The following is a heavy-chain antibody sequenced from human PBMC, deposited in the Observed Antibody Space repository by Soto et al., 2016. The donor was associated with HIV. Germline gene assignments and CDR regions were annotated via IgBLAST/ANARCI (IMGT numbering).Heavy chain of an antibody. V-gene: IGHV4-31*03. CDR3: ARDLRGGYCSSTTCPAGDWFDP. D-gene: IGHD2-2*01. Sequence: QVQLQESGPGLVKPSQTLSLTCTVSGGSISSGGYYWSWIRQHPGKGLEWIGYIYYSGSTYYNPSLKSRVTISVDTSKNQFSLKLSSVTAADTAVYYCARDLRGGYCSSTTCPAGDWFDPGAREPWSPSPQ. CDR1: GGSISSGGYY. J-gene: IGHJ5*02. CDR2: IYYSGST.